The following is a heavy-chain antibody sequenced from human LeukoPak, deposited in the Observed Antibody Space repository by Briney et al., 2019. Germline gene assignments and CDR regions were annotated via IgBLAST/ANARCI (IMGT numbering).Heavy chain of an antibody. Sequence: ASVKVSCKASGYTFTGYYMHWVRQAPGQGLEWMGWINPNSGGANYAQKFQGWVTMTRDTSISTAYMELSRLRSDDTAVYYCARGGCSGDSCYGGFWFDPWGQGTLVTVSS. CDR1: GYTFTGYY. V-gene: IGHV1-2*04. CDR2: INPNSGGA. J-gene: IGHJ5*02. D-gene: IGHD2-15*01. CDR3: ARGGCSGDSCYGGFWFDP.